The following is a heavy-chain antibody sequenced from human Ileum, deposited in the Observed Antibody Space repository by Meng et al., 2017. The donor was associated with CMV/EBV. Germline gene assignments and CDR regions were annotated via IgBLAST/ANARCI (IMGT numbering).Heavy chain of an antibody. Sequence: EVQRVDSGGSLIQPGGSLRLSCAASGFTFSNYWMHWVRQAPGKGPVWVSRINIDGTTTTYADSVKGRFTISRDNAKNTLYLQMSSLRAEDTAMYYCARDLHRNSVDYWGRGTLVTVSS. CDR2: INIDGTTT. D-gene: IGHD1-14*01. CDR3: ARDLHRNSVDY. CDR1: GFTFSNYW. J-gene: IGHJ4*02. V-gene: IGHV3-74*01.